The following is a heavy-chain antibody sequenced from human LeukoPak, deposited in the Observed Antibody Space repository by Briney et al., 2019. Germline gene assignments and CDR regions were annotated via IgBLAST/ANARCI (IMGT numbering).Heavy chain of an antibody. D-gene: IGHD1-7*01. CDR3: ARDPGYNWNYAGSKRFDP. V-gene: IGHV4-39*07. Sequence: PSETLSLTCTVSGGSISSSSYYWGWIRQPPGKGLEWIGSIYYSGSTYYNPSLKSRVTISVDTSKNQFSLKLSSVTAADTAVYYCARDPGYNWNYAGSKRFDPWGQGTLVTVSS. CDR2: IYYSGST. CDR1: GGSISSSSYY. J-gene: IGHJ5*02.